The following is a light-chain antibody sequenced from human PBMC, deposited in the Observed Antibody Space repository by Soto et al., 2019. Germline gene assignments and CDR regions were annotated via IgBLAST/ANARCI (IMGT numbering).Light chain of an antibody. CDR1: SSDVGSYNL. CDR2: EDS. Sequence: QSALTQPASMSGSPGQSITISCTGTSSDVGSYNLVSWYQQHPGKAPKVIIYEDSRRPSGISSRFSGSKSANTASLTISGIQAEDEADYYCSSYAGNRIFVVFGGGTKLTVL. V-gene: IGLV2-23*02. J-gene: IGLJ2*01. CDR3: SSYAGNRIFVV.